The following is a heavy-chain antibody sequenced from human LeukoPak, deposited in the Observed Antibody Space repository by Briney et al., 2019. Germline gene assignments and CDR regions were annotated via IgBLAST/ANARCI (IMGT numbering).Heavy chain of an antibody. V-gene: IGHV3-30*02. D-gene: IGHD6-6*01. J-gene: IGHJ4*02. CDR1: GFTFSSYG. Sequence: GGSLRLSCAASGFTFSSYGMHWVRHAPGKGLEWVAFIRYDGSNKYYADSVKGRFTISRDNSKNTLYLQMNSLRAEDTAVYYCARSSIAARRFDRVDYWGQGTLVTVSS. CDR3: ARSSIAARRFDRVDY. CDR2: IRYDGSNK.